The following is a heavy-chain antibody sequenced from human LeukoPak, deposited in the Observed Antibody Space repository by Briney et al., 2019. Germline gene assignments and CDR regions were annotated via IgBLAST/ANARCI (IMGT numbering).Heavy chain of an antibody. CDR2: ITSNGGST. Sequence: GRSLRLSCLGSGFTFSDYAMHWVRQAPGKGLEYVSAITSNGGSTYYADSVKGRFTISRDNSKNTLYLQMSSLRPEDTPVYYCVKDWGAHYDFWSAYLDYWGQGALVTVSS. CDR1: GFTFSDYA. D-gene: IGHD3-3*01. J-gene: IGHJ4*02. CDR3: VKDWGAHYDFWSAYLDY. V-gene: IGHV3-64D*06.